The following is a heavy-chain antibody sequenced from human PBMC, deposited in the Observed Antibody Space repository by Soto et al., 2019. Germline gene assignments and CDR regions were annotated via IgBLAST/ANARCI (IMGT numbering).Heavy chain of an antibody. CDR1: GFTFSNYG. J-gene: IGHJ4*02. V-gene: IGHV3-30*18. CDR2: ISYDESNK. D-gene: IGHD3-9*01. CDR3: AKSRDILTGYGDY. Sequence: ESGGGVVQPGRSLRLSCAASGFTFSNYGMHWVRQAPGKGLEWVAVISYDESNKYYADSVKGRFTISRDNSKNTLYLQINSLRPEDTAVYYCAKSRDILTGYGDYWGQGTLVTVSS.